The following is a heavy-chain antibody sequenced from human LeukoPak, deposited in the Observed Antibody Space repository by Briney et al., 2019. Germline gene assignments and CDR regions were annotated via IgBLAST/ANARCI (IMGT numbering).Heavy chain of an antibody. CDR3: ARHSVTSNYLDY. D-gene: IGHD4-17*01. J-gene: IGHJ4*02. CDR1: GGSISNYY. Sequence: SETLSLTCTVSGGSISNYYWSWIRQPAGKGLEWIGRIYSSGGTNYNPSLKSRVTMSLDTSKNQFSLKLSSVTAADTAVYYCARHSVTSNYLDYWGQGTLVTVSS. V-gene: IGHV4-4*07. CDR2: IYSSGGT.